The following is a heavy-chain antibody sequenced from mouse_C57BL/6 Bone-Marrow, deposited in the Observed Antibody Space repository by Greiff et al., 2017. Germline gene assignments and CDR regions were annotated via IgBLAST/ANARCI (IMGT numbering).Heavy chain of an antibody. CDR3: ARERGLLPYAMDY. V-gene: IGHV1-55*01. CDR1: GYTFTSYW. J-gene: IGHJ4*01. Sequence: VQLQQPGAELVKPGASVKMSCKASGYTFTSYWITWVKQRPGQGLEWIGDIYPGSGSTNYNEKFKSKATLTVDTSSSTAYMQLSSLTSEDSAVYYCARERGLLPYAMDYWRQGTSVTVSS. CDR2: IYPGSGST. D-gene: IGHD1-1*01.